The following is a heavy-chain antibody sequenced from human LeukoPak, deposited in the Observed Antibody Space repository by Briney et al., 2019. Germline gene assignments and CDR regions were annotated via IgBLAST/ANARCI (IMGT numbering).Heavy chain of an antibody. CDR3: ARHPSGRMWLQQGGWFDP. D-gene: IGHD5-24*01. V-gene: IGHV4-39*01. CDR2: IYYSGST. Sequence: PSETLSLTCTVSGGSISSSSYYWGWIRQPPGKGLEWIGSIYYSGSTYYNPSLKSRVTISVDTSKNLFSLKLTSVTAADTAVYYCARHPSGRMWLQQGGWFDPWGQGTLVTVSS. CDR1: GGSISSSSYY. J-gene: IGHJ5*02.